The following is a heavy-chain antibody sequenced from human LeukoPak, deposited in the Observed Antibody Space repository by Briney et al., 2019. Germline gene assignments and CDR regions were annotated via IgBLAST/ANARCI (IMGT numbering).Heavy chain of an antibody. CDR2: INHSGST. D-gene: IGHD6-13*01. CDR3: ARGLDASSWARYYYYMDV. V-gene: IGHV4-34*01. Sequence: SETLSLTCAVYGGSFSGYYWSWIRQPPGKGLEWIGEINHSGSTNYNPSPKSRGTISVDTSKNQFSLKLSSVTAADTAVYYCARGLDASSWARYYYYMDVWGKGTTVTVSS. CDR1: GGSFSGYY. J-gene: IGHJ6*03.